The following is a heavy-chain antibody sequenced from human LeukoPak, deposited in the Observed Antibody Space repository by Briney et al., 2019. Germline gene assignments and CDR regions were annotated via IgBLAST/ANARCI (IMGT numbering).Heavy chain of an antibody. D-gene: IGHD3-10*01. V-gene: IGHV1-46*01. CDR1: GYTFTSYY. J-gene: IGHJ4*02. Sequence: GASVKVSCKASGYTFTSYYMHWVRQAPGQGLEWMGIINPSGGSTSYAQKFQGRVTMTRDTSTSTVYMELSSLRSEDTAVYYCARGGTVNRDGLRYFDYWGQGTLVTVSS. CDR2: INPSGGST. CDR3: ARGGTVNRDGLRYFDY.